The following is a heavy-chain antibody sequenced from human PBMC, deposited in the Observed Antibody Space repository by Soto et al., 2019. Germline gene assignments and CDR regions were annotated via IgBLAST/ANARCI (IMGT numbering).Heavy chain of an antibody. CDR3: ARPREAGKYYYGVDV. D-gene: IGHD6-19*01. CDR1: GYSFTSYW. J-gene: IGHJ6*02. Sequence: GESLKISCKGSGYSFTSYWIGWVRRMPGKGLEWMGIIYPGDSDTRYSPSFQGQVTISADKSISTAYLQWSSLKASDTAMYYCARPREAGKYYYGVDVWGQGTTVTVSS. CDR2: IYPGDSDT. V-gene: IGHV5-51*01.